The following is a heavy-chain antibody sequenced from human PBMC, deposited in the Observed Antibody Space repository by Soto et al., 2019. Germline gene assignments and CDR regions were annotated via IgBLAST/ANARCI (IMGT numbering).Heavy chain of an antibody. D-gene: IGHD3-3*01. CDR1: GFTFSDFG. Sequence: EVQLLESGGGLVQPGGSLRLSCAASGFTFSDFGMSWVRQAPGKGLEWVSVISGSGDATYYAASVKGRFTLSRDNSKNTLYRQINSLTVADTAVYYCAKKVTIYAVAPADYGGQGTQVTVSS. V-gene: IGHV3-23*01. CDR2: ISGSGDAT. CDR3: AKKVTIYAVAPADY. J-gene: IGHJ4*02.